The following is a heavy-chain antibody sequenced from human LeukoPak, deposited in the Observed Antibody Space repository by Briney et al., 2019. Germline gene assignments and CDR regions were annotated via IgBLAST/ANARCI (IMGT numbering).Heavy chain of an antibody. CDR2: VSSIGGNT. CDR1: GFTLSNYA. J-gene: IGHJ4*02. D-gene: IGHD3-3*01. V-gene: IGHV3-23*01. CDR3: AKDLNSGLRFLEWLLAFDY. Sequence: PGGSLTLSCAASGFTLSNYAMRWVRQAPGRGLEWVSTVSSIGGNTFYAHSLKGPLTISRDNSKNALYLQVNSLRTEDMAVYYCAKDLNSGLRFLEWLLAFDYWGQGTLVTVSS.